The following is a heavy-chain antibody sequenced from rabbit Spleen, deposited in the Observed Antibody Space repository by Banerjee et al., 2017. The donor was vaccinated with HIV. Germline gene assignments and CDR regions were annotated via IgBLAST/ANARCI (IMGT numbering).Heavy chain of an antibody. CDR1: GFSFSSGYD. CDR3: ARGGSWLYYNL. V-gene: IGHV1S45*01. J-gene: IGHJ4*01. D-gene: IGHD5-1*01. CDR2: INAVTGKA. Sequence: QEQLVESGGGLVKPGASLTLICTASGFSFSSGYDMSWVRQAPGKGLEWIACINAVTGKAVYASWAKGRFTFSKTSSTTVTLQMTSLTAADTATYFCARGGSWLYYNLWAQGPWSPS.